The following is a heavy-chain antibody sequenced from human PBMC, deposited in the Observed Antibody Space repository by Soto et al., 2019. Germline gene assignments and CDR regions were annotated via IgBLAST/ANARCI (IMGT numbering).Heavy chain of an antibody. V-gene: IGHV4-30-2*01. CDR1: GGSISSGSYY. Sequence: PSETLSLTCTVSGGSISSGSYYWSWIRQPPGKGLEWIGYIYHSGSTYYNPSLKSRVTISVDRSKNQFSLKLSSVTAADTAVYYCARESHSNYVYFDYWGQGTRVTVSS. CDR3: ARESHSNYVYFDY. D-gene: IGHD4-4*01. CDR2: IYHSGST. J-gene: IGHJ4*02.